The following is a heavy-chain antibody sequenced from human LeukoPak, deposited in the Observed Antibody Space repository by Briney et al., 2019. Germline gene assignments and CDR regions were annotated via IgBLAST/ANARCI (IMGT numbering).Heavy chain of an antibody. CDR1: GFTFSNYW. D-gene: IGHD6-19*01. J-gene: IGHJ4*02. CDR2: IKQDGSEK. Sequence: GGSLRLSCVASGFTFSNYWMNWVRQAPGKGLEWVANIKQDGSEKYYVDSVKGRFTISRDNAKNSLYLQMNSLRAEDTAVYYCARSPIRGWYFDYWGQGTLVTVSS. V-gene: IGHV3-7*01. CDR3: ARSPIRGWYFDY.